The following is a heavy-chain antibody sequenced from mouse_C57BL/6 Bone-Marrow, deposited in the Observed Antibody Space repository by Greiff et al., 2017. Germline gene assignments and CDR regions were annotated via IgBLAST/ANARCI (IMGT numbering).Heavy chain of an antibody. CDR3: AIVTSYYAMDY. CDR2: IHPNSGST. J-gene: IGHJ4*01. Sequence: QVQLQQPGAELVKPGASVKLSCKASGYTFTSYWMHWVKQRPGQGLEWIGMIHPNSGSTNYNEKFKSKATLTVDKSSSTAYMQLSSLTSEDSAVYYCAIVTSYYAMDYWGQGTSVTVSS. CDR1: GYTFTSYW. V-gene: IGHV1-64*01. D-gene: IGHD2-5*01.